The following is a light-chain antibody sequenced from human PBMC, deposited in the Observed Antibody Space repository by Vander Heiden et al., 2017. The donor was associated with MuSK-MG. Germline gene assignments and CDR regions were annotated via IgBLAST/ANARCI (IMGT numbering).Light chain of an antibody. Sequence: SSELTQPPSVSVSPGPTASITRSGDKLGDKYACWYQQKPGQSPVLVIYQDSKRPSGIPERFSGSNSGNTATLTISGTQAMDEADYYCQAWDSSTVVFGGGTKLTVL. CDR2: QDS. J-gene: IGLJ2*01. CDR1: KLGDKY. CDR3: QAWDSSTVV. V-gene: IGLV3-1*01.